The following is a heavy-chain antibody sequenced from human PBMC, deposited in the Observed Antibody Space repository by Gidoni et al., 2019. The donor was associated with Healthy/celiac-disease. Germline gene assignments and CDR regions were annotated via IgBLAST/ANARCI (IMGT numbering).Heavy chain of an antibody. D-gene: IGHD3-10*01. V-gene: IGHV4-30-2*01. CDR2: IYHSGST. J-gene: IGHJ4*02. CDR1: GGSISSGGYS. Sequence: QLQLQESGSGLVKPSQTLSLTCAVSGGSISSGGYSWSWIRQPPGKGLEWIGYIYHSGSTYYNPSLKSRVTISVDRSKNQFSLKLSSVTAADTAVYYCAGADRITMVRGVITPPDYWGQGTLVTVSS. CDR3: AGADRITMVRGVITPPDY.